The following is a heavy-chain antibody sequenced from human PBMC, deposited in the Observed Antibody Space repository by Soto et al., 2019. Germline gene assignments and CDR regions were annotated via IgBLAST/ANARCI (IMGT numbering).Heavy chain of an antibody. CDR2: IIPIFGTA. CDR1: GGTFSSYA. J-gene: IGHJ4*02. CDR3: ARRPVYDFWSGYPIDF. V-gene: IGHV1-69*01. D-gene: IGHD3-3*01. Sequence: QVQLVQSGAEVKKPGSSVKVSCKASGGTFSSYAISWVRQAPGQGLEWMGGIIPIFGTANYAQKFQGRVTITADESMSTAYMELSSMRSEDTAVYYCARRPVYDFWSGYPIDFWGQGTLVTVSS.